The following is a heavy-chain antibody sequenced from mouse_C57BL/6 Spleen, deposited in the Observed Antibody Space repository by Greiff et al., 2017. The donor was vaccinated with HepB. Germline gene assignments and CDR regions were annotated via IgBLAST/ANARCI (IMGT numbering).Heavy chain of an antibody. CDR1: GYAFSSSW. Sequence: QVQLQQSGPELVKPGASVKISCKASGYAFSSSWLNWVKQRPGKGLEWIGRIYPGDGDTNYNGKFKGKATLTADKSSSTAYMQLSSLTSEDSAVSFCARTPPYGSSYNYAMDYWGQGTSVTVSS. V-gene: IGHV1-82*01. CDR3: ARTPPYGSSYNYAMDY. D-gene: IGHD1-1*01. CDR2: IYPGDGDT. J-gene: IGHJ4*01.